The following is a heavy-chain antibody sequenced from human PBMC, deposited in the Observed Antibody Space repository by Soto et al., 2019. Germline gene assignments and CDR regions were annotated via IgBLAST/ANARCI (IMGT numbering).Heavy chain of an antibody. D-gene: IGHD3-16*02. CDR3: ARDRPYYDYVWGSYRPFDY. J-gene: IGHJ4*02. Sequence: GASVKVSCKASGYTFTSYGISWVLQAPGQGLEWMGWISAYNGNTNYAQKLQGRVTMTTDTSTSTAYMELRSLRSDDTAVYYCARDRPYYDYVWGSYRPFDYWGQGTLVTVSS. CDR2: ISAYNGNT. V-gene: IGHV1-18*04. CDR1: GYTFTSYG.